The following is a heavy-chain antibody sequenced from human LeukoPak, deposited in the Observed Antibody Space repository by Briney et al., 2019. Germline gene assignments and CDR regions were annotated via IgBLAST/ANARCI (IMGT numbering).Heavy chain of an antibody. Sequence: PGGSLRLSCAASGFTFSSYAMSWVRQAPGKGLEWVSAISGSGGSTYDADSVKGRFTISRDNSKNTLYLQMNSLRAEDTAVYYCARSRDGYNYLDYWGQGTLVTVSS. CDR3: ARSRDGYNYLDY. J-gene: IGHJ4*02. CDR1: GFTFSSYA. CDR2: ISGSGGST. V-gene: IGHV3-23*01. D-gene: IGHD5-24*01.